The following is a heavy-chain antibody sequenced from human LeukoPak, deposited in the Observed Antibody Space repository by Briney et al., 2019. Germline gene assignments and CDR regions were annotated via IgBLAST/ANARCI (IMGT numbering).Heavy chain of an antibody. Sequence: PGGSLRLSCAASGFTFSAYYMSWIRQAPGKGLEWVSYISSSGSTIYYADSVKGRFTISRDNAKNSLCLQMNSLRAEDTAVYYCASTSGVRGARGYFDYWGQGTLVTVSS. V-gene: IGHV3-11*04. CDR2: ISSSGSTI. J-gene: IGHJ4*02. D-gene: IGHD3-10*01. CDR3: ASTSGVRGARGYFDY. CDR1: GFTFSAYY.